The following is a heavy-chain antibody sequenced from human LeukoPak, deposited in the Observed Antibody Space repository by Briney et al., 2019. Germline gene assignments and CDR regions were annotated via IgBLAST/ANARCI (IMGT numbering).Heavy chain of an antibody. CDR3: AKDPDYDSGYNWLDP. V-gene: IGHV3-23*01. CDR2: ISGSGGST. J-gene: IGHJ5*02. D-gene: IGHD3-22*01. Sequence: PGGSLRLSCAASGFTFSSYAMSWVRQASGKGLEWDSAISGSGGSTYYADSVKGRFTISRDNSKNTLYLQMNSLRAEDTAVYYCAKDPDYDSGYNWLDPWGQGTLVTVSS. CDR1: GFTFSSYA.